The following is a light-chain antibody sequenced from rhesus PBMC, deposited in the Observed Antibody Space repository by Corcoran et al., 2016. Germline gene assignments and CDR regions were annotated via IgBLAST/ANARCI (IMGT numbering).Light chain of an antibody. Sequence: QAALTQPRSVSGSPGQSVTISCTGTSSDIVAYDYVSWYQQHPDTAPKLMIFEVFRRPAGVSDRFSGSKSANTASLTISGLQVVDEADYYCLSSAGIDTCFFGSGTRLAVL. CDR2: EVF. J-gene: IGLJ1*01. CDR1: SSDIVAYDY. CDR3: LSSAGIDTCF. V-gene: IGLV2-32*02.